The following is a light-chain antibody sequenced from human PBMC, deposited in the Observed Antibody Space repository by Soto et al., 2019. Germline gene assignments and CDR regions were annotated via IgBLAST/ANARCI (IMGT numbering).Light chain of an antibody. Sequence: QSVLTQPRSVSGSPGQSVTISCTGTSSDVGGYNYVSWYQQYPGKAPKLMIYDVSKRPSGVPDRFSGSKSGNTASLTISGLQAEDEADYYCCSYAGSYTFDVFGTGTTLTVL. J-gene: IGLJ1*01. V-gene: IGLV2-11*01. CDR3: CSYAGSYTFDV. CDR1: SSDVGGYNY. CDR2: DVS.